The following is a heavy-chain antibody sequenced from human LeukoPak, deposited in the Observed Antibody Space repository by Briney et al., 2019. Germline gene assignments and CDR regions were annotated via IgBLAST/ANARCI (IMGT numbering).Heavy chain of an antibody. V-gene: IGHV4-4*07. CDR1: GGSISTHH. D-gene: IGHD3-3*01. J-gene: IGHJ5*02. Sequence: SETLSLTCSVSGGSISTHHWAWIRQPAGKGLEWIGRLHYSGTREYNPSLKSRVTISVDTSKNQFSLKMTSATAADTAVYFCARDPFRSSFDPWGQGILSPSP. CDR2: LHYSGTR. CDR3: ARDPFRSSFDP.